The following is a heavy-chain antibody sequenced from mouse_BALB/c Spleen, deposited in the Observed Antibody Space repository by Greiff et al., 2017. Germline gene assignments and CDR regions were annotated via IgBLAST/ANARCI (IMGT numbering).Heavy chain of an antibody. CDR2: ISYDGSN. CDR3: ARVGFTTATYVFAY. J-gene: IGHJ3*01. D-gene: IGHD1-2*01. V-gene: IGHV3-6*02. CDR1: GYSITSGYY. Sequence: VQLQQSGPGLVKPSQSLSLTCSVTGYSITSGYYWNWIRQFPGNKLEWMGYISYDGSNNYNPSLKNRISITRDTSKNQFFLKLNSVTTEDTATYYCARVGFTTATYVFAYWGQGTLVTVSA.